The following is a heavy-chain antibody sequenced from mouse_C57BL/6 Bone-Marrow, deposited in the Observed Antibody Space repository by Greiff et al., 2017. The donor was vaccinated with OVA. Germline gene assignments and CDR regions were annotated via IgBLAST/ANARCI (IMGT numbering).Heavy chain of an antibody. CDR3: VRHGTTVVARYFDV. Sequence: EVKLVESGGGLVQPKGSLKLSCAAPGFSFNTYAMNWVRQAPGKGLEWVARIRSKSNNYATYYADSVKDRFTISRDDSESMLYLQMNNLKTEDTAMYYCVRHGTTVVARYFDVWGTGTTVTVSS. CDR2: IRSKSNNYAT. D-gene: IGHD1-1*01. V-gene: IGHV10-1*01. CDR1: GFSFNTYA. J-gene: IGHJ1*03.